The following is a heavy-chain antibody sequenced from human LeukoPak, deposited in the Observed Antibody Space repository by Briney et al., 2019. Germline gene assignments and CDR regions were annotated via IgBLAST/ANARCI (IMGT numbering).Heavy chain of an antibody. D-gene: IGHD5-18*01. CDR2: IRSKAYGGTT. V-gene: IGHV3-49*04. CDR3: TRGPRQLWLYYGMDV. J-gene: IGHJ6*02. CDR1: GSTFGDHA. Sequence: GGSLRLSCTASGSTFGDHAMSWVRQAPGKGLEWVGFIRSKAYGGTTEYAASVKGRFTISRDDSKSIAYLQMNSLKTEDTAVYYCTRGPRQLWLYYGMDVWGQGTTVIVSS.